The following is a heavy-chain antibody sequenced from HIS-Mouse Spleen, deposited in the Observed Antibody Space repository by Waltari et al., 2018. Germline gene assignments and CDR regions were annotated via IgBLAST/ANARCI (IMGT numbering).Heavy chain of an antibody. CDR2: IWYDGINK. V-gene: IGHV3-33*01. Sequence: GSGGGVVQPGRSLRLSCAASGFTFSSYGMHWVRQAPGKGLEWVAVIWYDGINKYYADSVKGRFTISRDNSQNTLYLQMNSLRAEVTAVYYCASDRLGYCSSTSCSYYGMDVWGQGTTVTDSS. CDR3: ASDRLGYCSSTSCSYYGMDV. CDR1: GFTFSSYG. D-gene: IGHD2-2*01. J-gene: IGHJ6*02.